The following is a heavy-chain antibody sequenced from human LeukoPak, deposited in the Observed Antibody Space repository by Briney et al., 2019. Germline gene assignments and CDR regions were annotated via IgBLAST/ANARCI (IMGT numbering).Heavy chain of an antibody. J-gene: IGHJ4*02. Sequence: GGSLRLSCAASGFTFSSYWMSWVRQAPGKGLEWVANIKQDGSVKYYVDSVKGRFTISRDNAKNSLYLQMNSLRAEDTAVYYCARGTYYYDSSGYPFDYWGQGTLVTVSS. V-gene: IGHV3-7*01. CDR1: GFTFSSYW. D-gene: IGHD3-22*01. CDR2: IKQDGSVK. CDR3: ARGTYYYDSSGYPFDY.